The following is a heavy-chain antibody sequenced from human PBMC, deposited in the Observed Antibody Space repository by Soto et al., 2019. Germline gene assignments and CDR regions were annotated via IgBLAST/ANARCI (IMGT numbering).Heavy chain of an antibody. D-gene: IGHD6-13*01. Sequence: QVQLVESGGGVVQPVRSLRLSCAASGFTFSSYAMHWVRQAPGKGLEWVAVISYDGSNKYYADSVKGRFTISRDDSKNTLFLQMNSLRPEDTAVYYCARDRKGGDSWFWDYFDYWGQGILVTVSS. V-gene: IGHV3-30-3*01. J-gene: IGHJ4*02. CDR1: GFTFSSYA. CDR2: ISYDGSNK. CDR3: ARDRKGGDSWFWDYFDY.